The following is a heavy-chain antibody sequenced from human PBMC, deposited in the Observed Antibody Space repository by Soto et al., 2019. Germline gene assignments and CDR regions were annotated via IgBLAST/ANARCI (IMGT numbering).Heavy chain of an antibody. Sequence: QVQLVQSGAEVKKPGASVKVSCKASGYTFTSYYMHWVRQAPGQGLEWMGIINPSGGSTSYAQNFQGRVDMTRATSTSTVYVELSSLRSEGTGVYYCAREDDYSNDGAWIHPWGQGTLVIVSP. D-gene: IGHD4-4*01. CDR3: AREDDYSNDGAWIHP. J-gene: IGHJ5*02. CDR1: GYTFTSYY. CDR2: INPSGGST. V-gene: IGHV1-46*01.